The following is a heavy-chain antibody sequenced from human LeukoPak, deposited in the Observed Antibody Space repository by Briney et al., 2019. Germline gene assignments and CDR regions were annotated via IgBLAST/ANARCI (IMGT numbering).Heavy chain of an antibody. CDR2: IYYMGST. Sequence: PSETLPLTCTVSGGSISSYYWSWVRQPPGEGLEWVGYIYYMGSTDYNPSLKSRVTISVDTSKNQFSLKLSSVTAADTAVYYCASSYYDSSPYSYWGQGTLVTVSS. V-gene: IGHV4-59*01. D-gene: IGHD3-22*01. CDR1: GGSISSYY. J-gene: IGHJ4*02. CDR3: ASSYYDSSPYSY.